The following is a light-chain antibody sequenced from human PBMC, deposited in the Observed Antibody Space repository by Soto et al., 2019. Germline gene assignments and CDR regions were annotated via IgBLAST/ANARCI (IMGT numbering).Light chain of an antibody. J-gene: IGKJ1*01. CDR1: QNVHSY. V-gene: IGKV3-11*01. Sequence: EIVLTQSPATLSLSPCKRSTLSCRASQNVHSYLAWYQQKPGQAPRLLIYDASNRATGIPVRFSGSGSGTDFTLTISSLQSEDFAVYYCQQYNNWPPWTFGQGTKVDI. CDR2: DAS. CDR3: QQYNNWPPWT.